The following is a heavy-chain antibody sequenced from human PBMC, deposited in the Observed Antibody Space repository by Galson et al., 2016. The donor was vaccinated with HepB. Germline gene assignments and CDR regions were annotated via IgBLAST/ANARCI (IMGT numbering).Heavy chain of an antibody. Sequence: SETLSLTCTVSGDSVSNYHYHWGWLRQPPGKGLEWIASIYYRGATYYNPSLKSRLRISVDTSKQQFSLNLTSVTAADTSVYYCARHLPEDYSDSIYFDHWGRGTLVHVSS. D-gene: IGHD3-10*01. CDR1: GDSVSNYHYH. CDR3: ARHLPEDYSDSIYFDH. V-gene: IGHV4-39*01. J-gene: IGHJ4*02. CDR2: IYYRGAT.